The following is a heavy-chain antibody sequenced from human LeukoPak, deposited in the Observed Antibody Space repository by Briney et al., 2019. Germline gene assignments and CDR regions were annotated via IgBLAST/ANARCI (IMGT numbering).Heavy chain of an antibody. CDR1: GFPFSSYW. V-gene: IGHV3-74*01. CDR3: ARWGIYGDSRNWYFDI. J-gene: IGHJ2*01. CDR2: IDHDGINT. Sequence: PGGSLRLSCAASGFPFSSYWMHWVRQAPGKGLVWVSRIDHDGINTNYADSVKGRFSISRDNAKNSVYLQMNSLRAEDTAVYYCARWGIYGDSRNWYFDIWGRGTLVTVS. D-gene: IGHD4-17*01.